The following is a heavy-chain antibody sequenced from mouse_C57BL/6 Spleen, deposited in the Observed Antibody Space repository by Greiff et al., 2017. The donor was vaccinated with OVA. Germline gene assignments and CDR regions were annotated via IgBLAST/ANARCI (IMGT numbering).Heavy chain of an antibody. CDR2: ISRGGDYI. Sequence: EVQGVESGEGLVKPGGSLKLSCAASGFTFSSYAMSWVRQTPEKRLEWVAYISRGGDYIYYADNVKGRFTISRDNARNTLYLQMSRLKSEDTAMYYCTREERGDATVVDNYYAMDYWGQGTSVTVSS. V-gene: IGHV5-9-1*02. CDR1: GFTFSSYA. D-gene: IGHD1-1*01. J-gene: IGHJ4*01. CDR3: TREERGDATVVDNYYAMDY.